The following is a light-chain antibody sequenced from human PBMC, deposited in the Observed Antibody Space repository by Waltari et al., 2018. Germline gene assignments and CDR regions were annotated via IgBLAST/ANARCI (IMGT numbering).Light chain of an antibody. CDR1: ALSKQY. CDR3: QSADSSGSVV. CDR2: KDT. V-gene: IGLV3-25*03. J-gene: IGLJ2*01. Sequence: SFELTQPPSLSVSPGPTARTTCSAAALSKQYAHWHQQRPGLAPVLVIYKDTERPSGIPERFSGSSSGTTVTLTISGVQAEDEADYYCQSADSSGSVVFGGGTKLTVL.